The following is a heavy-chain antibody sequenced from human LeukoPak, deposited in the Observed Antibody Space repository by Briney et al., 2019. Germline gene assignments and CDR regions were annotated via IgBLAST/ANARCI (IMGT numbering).Heavy chain of an antibody. V-gene: IGHV3-33*01. CDR1: GFTFSSDG. Sequence: GRSLRLSCAASGFTFSSDGMHWVRQAPGKGLEWVAVIWYDGSNKYYADSVKGRFTISRDNSKNTLYLRMNSLRAEDTAVYYCARDLLRYDSSGDPAGWGQGTLVTVSS. J-gene: IGHJ4*02. CDR3: ARDLLRYDSSGDPAG. CDR2: IWYDGSNK. D-gene: IGHD3-22*01.